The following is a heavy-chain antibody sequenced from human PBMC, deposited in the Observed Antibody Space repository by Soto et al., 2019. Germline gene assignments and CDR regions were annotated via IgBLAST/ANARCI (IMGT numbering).Heavy chain of an antibody. Sequence: QVQLVESGGGVVQPGQSLRLSCAASGFTVSNYGMHWVRQAPGKGLEWVAVIWKDGNNKYYRDSVKGRFTISRDNSKNTLELQMSSLRGADTAVCYWARGEAWTDEAFDIWGQGTMVTVSS. CDR3: ARGEAWTDEAFDI. V-gene: IGHV3-33*01. D-gene: IGHD5-12*01. J-gene: IGHJ3*02. CDR2: IWKDGNNK. CDR1: GFTVSNYG.